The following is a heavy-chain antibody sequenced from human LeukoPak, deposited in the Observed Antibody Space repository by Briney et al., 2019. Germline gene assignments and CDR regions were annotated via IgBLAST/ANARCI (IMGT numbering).Heavy chain of an antibody. V-gene: IGHV3-21*01. J-gene: IGHJ4*02. CDR1: GFTFSSYS. Sequence: GGSLRLSCAASGFTFSSYSMNWVRQAPGKGLEWVSSISSSSSYIYYADSVKGRFTISRDNAKNSLYLQMNSLRAEDTAVYYCATAVRLEYSSSRHDYWGQGTLVTVSS. D-gene: IGHD6-6*01. CDR3: ATAVRLEYSSSRHDY. CDR2: ISSSSSYI.